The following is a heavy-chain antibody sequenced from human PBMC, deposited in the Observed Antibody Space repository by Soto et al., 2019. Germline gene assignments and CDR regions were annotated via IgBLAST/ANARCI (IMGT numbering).Heavy chain of an antibody. J-gene: IGHJ2*01. Sequence: SLRLSCAGSGFTFSNYAMSWVRQAPGKGLEWVSGIGGSGGSTYNADSVKGRFTISRDNSKNTLYLQMNSLRAEDTAVYYCAKDRVSGDYGYWYFDLWGRGTLVTVSS. V-gene: IGHV3-23*01. CDR2: IGGSGGST. CDR3: AKDRVSGDYGYWYFDL. CDR1: GFTFSNYA. D-gene: IGHD4-17*01.